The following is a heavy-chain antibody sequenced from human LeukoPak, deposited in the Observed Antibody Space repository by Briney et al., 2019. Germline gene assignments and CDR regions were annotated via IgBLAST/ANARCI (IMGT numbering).Heavy chain of an antibody. CDR2: FYLEDGES. CDR1: GYTLPELS. J-gene: IGHJ6*03. Sequence: ASVTVSCMVSGYTLPELSMHWVRQAPGKGLEGPGGFYLEDGESLYAKNYQGRVTMTEDTSTGTAYTELSSLRSEDTAVYYCAGDAGYVLLFVEWPTDYYDDYMDVWGKGTTVTVAS. D-gene: IGHD3-3*01. V-gene: IGHV1-24*01. CDR3: AGDAGYVLLFVEWPTDYYDDYMDV.